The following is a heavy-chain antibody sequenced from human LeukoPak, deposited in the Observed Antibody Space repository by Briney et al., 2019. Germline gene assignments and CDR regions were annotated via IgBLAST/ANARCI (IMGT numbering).Heavy chain of an antibody. J-gene: IGHJ2*01. Sequence: GGSLRLSCAASGFIFSSYAMSWVRQAPGKGLEWVSTISSSDDRKYYADSVKGRFTISRDNSKNTLFLQMDSLRAEDTAVYYCAKDGPPPAYDSSGYSGYFDLWGRGTLVTVSS. CDR2: ISSSDDRK. V-gene: IGHV3-23*01. CDR1: GFIFSSYA. CDR3: AKDGPPPAYDSSGYSGYFDL. D-gene: IGHD3-22*01.